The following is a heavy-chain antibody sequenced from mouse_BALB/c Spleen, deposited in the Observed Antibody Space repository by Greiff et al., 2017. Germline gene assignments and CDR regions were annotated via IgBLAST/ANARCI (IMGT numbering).Heavy chain of an antibody. D-gene: IGHD2-3*01. CDR1: GFNIKDSY. Sequence: VQLQQSGAELVQPGASVKLSCTASGFNIKDSYMHWVKQRPEQGLEWIGRIDLENGNTKYDPKFQGKATITADTSSNTACLQLSSLTSEDAADYYCARNGDGPFDYWGQGTTLTVSS. V-gene: IGHV14-3*02. J-gene: IGHJ2*01. CDR3: ARNGDGPFDY. CDR2: IDLENGNT.